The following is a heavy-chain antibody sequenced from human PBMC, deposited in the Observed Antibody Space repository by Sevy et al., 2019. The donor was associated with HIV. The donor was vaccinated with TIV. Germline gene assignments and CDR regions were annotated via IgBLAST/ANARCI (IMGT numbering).Heavy chain of an antibody. CDR1: GGTFSSYS. Sequence: ASVKVSCKASGGTFSSYSMSWVRQAPGQGLEWMGGITRIFGTSNYAQKFQGRVTITAAESTSTAYMELSSLRSEDTAVYYCAFGGGYQLLANYYFAMDVWGQGTTVTVSS. CDR3: AFGGGYQLLANYYFAMDV. D-gene: IGHD2-2*01. CDR2: ITRIFGTS. V-gene: IGHV1-69*13. J-gene: IGHJ6*02.